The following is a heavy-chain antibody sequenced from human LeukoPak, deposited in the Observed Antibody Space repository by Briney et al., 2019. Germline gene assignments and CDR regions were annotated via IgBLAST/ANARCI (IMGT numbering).Heavy chain of an antibody. V-gene: IGHV4-39*07. CDR1: GGSISSSSYY. J-gene: IGHJ4*02. CDR2: IYYSGST. Sequence: SETLSLTCTVSGGSISSSSYYWGWIRQPPGKGLEWIGSIYYSGSTYYNPSLKSRVTISVDTSKNQFSLKLSSVTASDTAVYYCARGAARDIWSGYYLGYYFDYWGQGTLVTVSS. CDR3: ARGAARDIWSGYYLGYYFDY. D-gene: IGHD3-3*01.